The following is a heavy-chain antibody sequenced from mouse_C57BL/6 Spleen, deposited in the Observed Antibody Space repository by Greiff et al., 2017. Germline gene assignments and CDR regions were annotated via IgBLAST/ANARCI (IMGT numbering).Heavy chain of an antibody. CDR2: IYPGSGGT. D-gene: IGHD2-3*01. Sequence: QVQLQQPGAELVKPGASVKMSCKASGYTFTSYWITWVKPRPGQGLEWIGDIYPGSGGTNYNEKFKSKATLTVDTSSSTAYMQLSSLTSEASAVYYCARFRDGYAMDYWGQGTSVTVSS. J-gene: IGHJ4*01. CDR1: GYTFTSYW. V-gene: IGHV1-55*01. CDR3: ARFRDGYAMDY.